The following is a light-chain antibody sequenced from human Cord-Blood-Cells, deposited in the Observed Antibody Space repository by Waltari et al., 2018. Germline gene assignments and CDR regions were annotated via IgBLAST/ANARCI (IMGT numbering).Light chain of an antibody. J-gene: IGLJ2*01. CDR3: QSADSSGTYVV. CDR1: ALPKQY. CDR2: KDS. Sequence: SYELTQPPSVSVSPGQTARITCSGDALPKQYAHWYQQKPGQAPVLVIYKDSERPSGIPERVSGSSSGTTVTLTISGVQAEDEADYYCQSADSSGTYVVFGGGTKLTVL. V-gene: IGLV3-25*03.